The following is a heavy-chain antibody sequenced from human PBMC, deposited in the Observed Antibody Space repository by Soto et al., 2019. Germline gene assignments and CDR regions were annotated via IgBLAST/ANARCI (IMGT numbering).Heavy chain of an antibody. V-gene: IGHV1-69*13. CDR1: GGTFSSYA. Sequence: SVKVSCKASGGTFSSYAISWVRQAPGQGLEWMGGIIPIFGTANYAQKFQGRVTITADESTSTAYMELSSLRSEDTAVYYCARGDYYDSSGSNQFFDYWGQGTLVTVSS. CDR2: IIPIFGTA. CDR3: ARGDYYDSSGSNQFFDY. J-gene: IGHJ4*02. D-gene: IGHD3-22*01.